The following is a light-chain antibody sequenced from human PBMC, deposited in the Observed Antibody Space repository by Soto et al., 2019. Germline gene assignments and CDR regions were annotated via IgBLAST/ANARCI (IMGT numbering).Light chain of an antibody. CDR2: AAS. V-gene: IGKV1-9*01. Sequence: DIQLTQSPSFLSASVGDRVTITCRASQGISSFFAWYQQKPGKAPKLLIYAASTLQSGVPSRFSGSGSGTEFTLTISSLQPEDSETYYCQQLNTYHQTFRQGTKVDIK. CDR1: QGISSF. CDR3: QQLNTYHQT. J-gene: IGKJ1*01.